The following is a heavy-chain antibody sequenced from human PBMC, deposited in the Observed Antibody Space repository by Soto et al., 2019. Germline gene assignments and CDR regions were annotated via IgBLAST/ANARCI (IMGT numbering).Heavy chain of an antibody. CDR2: IYFSGST. V-gene: IGHV4-39*01. J-gene: IGHJ4*02. CDR3: PSFIETNFDY. Sequence: AETLSLTCTVSGGCISSSSYYWGWIRQPPGKGLEWIGSIYFSGSTYYIPSLKSRVTISVDTSKNEFSLKLSSVTAADTAVYYCPSFIETNFDYRGQGTLVTVSS. CDR1: GGCISSSSYY.